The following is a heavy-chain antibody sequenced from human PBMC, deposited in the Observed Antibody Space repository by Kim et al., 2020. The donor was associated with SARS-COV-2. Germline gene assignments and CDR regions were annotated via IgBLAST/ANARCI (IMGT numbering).Heavy chain of an antibody. CDR3: AKGKSTGMVDWFDP. CDR1: GFTFSRYA. J-gene: IGHJ5*02. D-gene: IGHD2-8*01. CDR2: ITGSGGGT. Sequence: GGSLRLSCAASGFTFSRYAMTWVRQAPGKGLEWVSSITGSGGGTYYAVSVKGRFTVSRDNSENTLSLQMNSLRVEDTAVYYCAKGKSTGMVDWFDPWGQ. V-gene: IGHV3-23*01.